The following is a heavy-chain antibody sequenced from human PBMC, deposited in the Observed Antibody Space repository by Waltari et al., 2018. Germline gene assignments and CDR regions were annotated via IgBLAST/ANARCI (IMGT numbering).Heavy chain of an antibody. CDR1: GFIFDDYG. V-gene: IGHV3-9*01. CDR2: INWNSGTI. CDR3: TKDMDGATAMAPRLDF. J-gene: IGHJ4*02. Sequence: VHLVESGGGLVRPGRSLRLSCAASGFIFDDYGMDWVRQAPGKWWEWVGGINWNSGTIPYADSVKGRFTISRDNAENSLYLQMNSLTTEDTAVYYCTKDMDGATAMAPRLDFWGQGTLVTVSS. D-gene: IGHD5-18*01.